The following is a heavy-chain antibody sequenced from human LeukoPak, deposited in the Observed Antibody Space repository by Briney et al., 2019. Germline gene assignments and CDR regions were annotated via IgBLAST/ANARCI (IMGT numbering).Heavy chain of an antibody. CDR2: ISSSSSYI. V-gene: IGHV3-11*06. D-gene: IGHD1-26*01. J-gene: IGHJ3*02. Sequence: GGSLRLSCAASGFTFSDYYMTWIRQAPGKGLEWVSSISSSSSYIYYADSVKGRFTISRDNAKNSLYLQMNSLRAEDTAVYYCARCTYEWELRYDAFDIWGQGTMVTVSS. CDR3: ARCTYEWELRYDAFDI. CDR1: GFTFSDYY.